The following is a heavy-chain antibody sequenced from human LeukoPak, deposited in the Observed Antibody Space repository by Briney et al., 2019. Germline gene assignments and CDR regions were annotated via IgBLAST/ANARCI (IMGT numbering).Heavy chain of an antibody. J-gene: IGHJ5*01. CDR1: GFTFSDSY. Sequence: MSGGSLRLSCAASGFTFSDSYMTWVRQAPGKGVEWVAYIGGSGHDINYSDSVKGRFTISRDNAKNSLYLQMSSLRVEDTAVYYCTRDPRHFDSCGQGTLVTVSS. V-gene: IGHV3-11*04. D-gene: IGHD6-6*01. CDR3: TRDPRHFDS. CDR2: IGGSGHDI.